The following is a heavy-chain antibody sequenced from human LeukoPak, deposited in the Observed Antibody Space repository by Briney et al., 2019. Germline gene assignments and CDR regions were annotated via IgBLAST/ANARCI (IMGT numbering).Heavy chain of an antibody. V-gene: IGHV4-61*02. D-gene: IGHD1-26*01. Sequence: SETLSLTCTVSGGSISSGSYYWSWIRQPAGKGLEWIGRIYTSGSTNYNPSLKSRVTISVDTSKNQFSLKLSSVTAADTAVYYYAGTMGPFDYWGQGTLVTVSS. CDR1: GGSISSGSYY. CDR3: AGTMGPFDY. CDR2: IYTSGST. J-gene: IGHJ4*02.